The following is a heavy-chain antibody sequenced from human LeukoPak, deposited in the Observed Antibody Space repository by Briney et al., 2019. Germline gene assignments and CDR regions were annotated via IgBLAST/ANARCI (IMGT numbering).Heavy chain of an antibody. CDR2: IKQDGSEK. CDR3: AKSLYCSSTSCPYYYYYYMDV. J-gene: IGHJ6*03. CDR1: GFTFSSYW. D-gene: IGHD2-2*01. Sequence: GGSLRLSCAASGFTFSSYWMSWVRQAPGKGLEWVANIKQDGSEKYYVDSVKGRFTISRDNAKNSLYLQMNSLRAEDTAVYYCAKSLYCSSTSCPYYYYYYMDVWAKGPRSPSP. V-gene: IGHV3-7*01.